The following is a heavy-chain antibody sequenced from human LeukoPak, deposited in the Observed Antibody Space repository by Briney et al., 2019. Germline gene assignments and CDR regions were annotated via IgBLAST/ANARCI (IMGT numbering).Heavy chain of an antibody. D-gene: IGHD6-13*01. CDR2: IYRNGST. J-gene: IGHJ4*02. CDR1: HYSISSGYF. Sequence: SETLSLTCTVSHYSISSGYFWGWIRQPPGKGLEWIGTIYRNGSTYFNPSLKSRVTISVDTSKSKFSLKLSSVTAADTAVYYCAVQRTLWQQLLDYWGQGTLVTVSS. V-gene: IGHV4-38-2*02. CDR3: AVQRTLWQQLLDY.